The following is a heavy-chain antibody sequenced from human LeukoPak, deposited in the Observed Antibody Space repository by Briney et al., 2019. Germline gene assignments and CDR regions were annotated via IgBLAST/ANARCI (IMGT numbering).Heavy chain of an antibody. Sequence: ASVKVSCKASGYTFTSYAMNWVRQAPGQGREWMGWINTNAGNPTYAQGFTGGFVFSLDTSVTTAYLQICSLKAEDTAVYYCARGSRVVPAAMPGRNYYGMDVWGKGSTVSVPP. D-gene: IGHD2-2*01. CDR3: ARGSRVVPAAMPGRNYYGMDV. V-gene: IGHV7-4-1*01. J-gene: IGHJ6*04. CDR2: INTNAGNP. CDR1: GYTFTSYA.